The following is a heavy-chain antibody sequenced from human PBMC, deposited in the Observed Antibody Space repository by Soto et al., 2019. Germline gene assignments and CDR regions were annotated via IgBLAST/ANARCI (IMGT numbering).Heavy chain of an antibody. V-gene: IGHV1-58*01. CDR1: GLTFPNYA. CDR2: IIVGSGRT. D-gene: IGHD2-15*01. J-gene: IGHJ3*01. Sequence: AVHVSCQTCGLTFPNYAVQWVRQARGQRLEWIGWIIVGSGRTNHAQELQERLTITRDLSTNTAYLELNSLRSEDTAVYYCAAELYSGGGCCWFAVWGQGTMVTVSS. CDR3: AAELYSGGGCCWFAV.